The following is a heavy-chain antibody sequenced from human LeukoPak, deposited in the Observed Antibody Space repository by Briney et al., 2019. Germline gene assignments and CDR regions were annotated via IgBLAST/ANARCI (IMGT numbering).Heavy chain of an antibody. Sequence: SETLSLTCTVSGGSISSSSYYWGWIRQPPGKELEWTGSIYYSGSPYYNPSLKSRVTISVDPSKNQFSLKLSSVTAADTAVYYCARHSGYSYGYAYYYYYMDVWGKGTTVTVSS. CDR1: GGSISSSSYY. CDR3: ARHSGYSYGYAYYYYYMDV. CDR2: IYYSGSP. D-gene: IGHD5-18*01. J-gene: IGHJ6*03. V-gene: IGHV4-39*01.